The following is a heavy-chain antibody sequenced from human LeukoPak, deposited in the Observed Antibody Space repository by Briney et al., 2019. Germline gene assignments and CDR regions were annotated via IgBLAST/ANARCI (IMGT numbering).Heavy chain of an antibody. CDR3: ARSQQWLYYFDY. Sequence: ASVKVSCKASGYTFTGYYMRWVRQAPGQGLEWMGWINPNSGGTNYAQKFQGRVTMTRDTSISTAYMELSRLRSDDTAVYYCARSQQWLYYFDYWGQGTLVTVSS. CDR1: GYTFTGYY. J-gene: IGHJ4*02. CDR2: INPNSGGT. V-gene: IGHV1-2*02. D-gene: IGHD6-19*01.